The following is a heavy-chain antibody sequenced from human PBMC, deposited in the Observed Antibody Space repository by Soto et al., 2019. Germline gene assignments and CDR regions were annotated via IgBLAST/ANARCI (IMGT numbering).Heavy chain of an antibody. CDR3: ARDLDYYDSSGYLNDAFDI. CDR2: ISAYNGNT. J-gene: IGHJ3*02. CDR1: GYTFTSYG. Sequence: QVQLVQSGAEVKKPGASVKVSCKASGYTFTSYGISWVRQAPGQGLEWMGWISAYNGNTNYAQKLQGRVTMTTDTSTRTAYMELRSLRSDDTAVYYCARDLDYYDSSGYLNDAFDIWGQGTMVTVSS. D-gene: IGHD3-22*01. V-gene: IGHV1-18*01.